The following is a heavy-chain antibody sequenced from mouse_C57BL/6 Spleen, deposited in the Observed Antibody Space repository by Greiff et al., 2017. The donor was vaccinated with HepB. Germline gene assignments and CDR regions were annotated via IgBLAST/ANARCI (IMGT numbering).Heavy chain of an antibody. J-gene: IGHJ2*01. V-gene: IGHV1-4*01. CDR1: GYTFTSYT. CDR2: INPSSGYT. CDR3: ARGDADDFDY. Sequence: QVQLQQSGAELARPGASVKMSCKASGYTFTSYTMHWVKQRPGQGLEWIGYINPSSGYTKYNQKFKDKATLPAEKSSSTAYMQLSRLTSEDSAVYYCARGDADDFDYWGQGTTLTVSS.